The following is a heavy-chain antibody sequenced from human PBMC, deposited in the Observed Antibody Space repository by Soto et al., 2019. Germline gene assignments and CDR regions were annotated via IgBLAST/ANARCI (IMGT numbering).Heavy chain of an antibody. CDR2: VTHDGSLY. CDR3: VKDRSDTWSFDY. CDR1: GVTCISCA. V-gene: IGHV3-30*18. D-gene: IGHD2-8*02. Sequence: GVSLRLSCVASGVTCISCARHWVRQVPGKGLEWLAVVTHDGSLYPYADSVKGRFSISRDNSRETLYLQMNSLRPEDTVVYYCVKDRSDTWSFDYWGQGTLVTVSS. J-gene: IGHJ4*02.